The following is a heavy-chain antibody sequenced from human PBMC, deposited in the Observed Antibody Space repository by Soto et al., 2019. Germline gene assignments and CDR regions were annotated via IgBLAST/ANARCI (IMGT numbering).Heavy chain of an antibody. V-gene: IGHV1-18*01. CDR2: ISAYNGNT. CDR3: ARAGSRTGETNNAFDI. CDR1: GYTFTSYG. D-gene: IGHD7-27*01. Sequence: ASVKVSCKASGYTFTSYGISWVRQAPGQGLEWMGWISAYNGNTNYAQKLQGRVTMTTDTSTSTAYMELRSLRSDDTAVYYCARAGSRTGETNNAFDIWGQGTMVTVSS. J-gene: IGHJ3*02.